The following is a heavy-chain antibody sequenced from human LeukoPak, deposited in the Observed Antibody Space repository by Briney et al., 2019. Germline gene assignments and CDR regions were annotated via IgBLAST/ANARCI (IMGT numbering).Heavy chain of an antibody. D-gene: IGHD2-15*01. CDR2: IIPIFGTA. CDR3: ARGLDSFDAFDI. V-gene: IGHV1-69*13. CDR1: GGTFSSYA. Sequence: SVKVSCKASGGTFSSYAISWVRQAPGQGLEWMGGIIPIFGTANYAQKFQGRVTTTADESTSTAYMELSSLRSEDTAVYYCARGLDSFDAFDIWGQGTMVTVSS. J-gene: IGHJ3*02.